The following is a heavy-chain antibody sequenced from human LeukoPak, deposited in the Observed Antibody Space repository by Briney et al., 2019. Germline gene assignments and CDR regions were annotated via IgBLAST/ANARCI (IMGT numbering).Heavy chain of an antibody. CDR3: ARAPGGTQASSGYFDY. J-gene: IGHJ4*02. CDR1: EFTVSSNY. Sequence: GGSLRLSCAASEFTVSSNYMSWVRQAPGKGLEWVSVIYSDGRTYYADSVKGRFTISRDNSKNTLYLQMNSLRAEDTAVYYCARAPGGTQASSGYFDYWGQGTLVTVSS. V-gene: IGHV3-53*01. D-gene: IGHD3-22*01. CDR2: IYSDGRT.